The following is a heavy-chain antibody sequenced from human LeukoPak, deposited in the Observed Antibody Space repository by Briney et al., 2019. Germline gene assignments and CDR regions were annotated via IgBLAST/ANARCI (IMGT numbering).Heavy chain of an antibody. V-gene: IGHV3-64*01. CDR2: RIDASST. Sequence: RIDASSTFYPNSVKGRLKISRENSKKRLYMQMDRERGEDTAVYYCTRRYGGHSGWAGYHDSWGQGTLVTVSS. D-gene: IGHD6-19*01. J-gene: IGHJ4*02. CDR3: TRRYGGHSGWAGYHDS.